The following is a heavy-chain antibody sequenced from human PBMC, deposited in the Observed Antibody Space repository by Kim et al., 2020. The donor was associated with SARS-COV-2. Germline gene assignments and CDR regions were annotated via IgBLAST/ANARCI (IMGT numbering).Heavy chain of an antibody. D-gene: IGHD3-22*01. V-gene: IGHV1-69*13. CDR3: ATHIGSGYTRGDWFDP. J-gene: IGHJ5*02. Sequence: SVKVSCKASGGTFSSYAISWVRQAPGQGLEWMGGIIPIWRRSDYAQKFQGRVTITADESTSTAYMELSSLRSEDTAVYYCATHIGSGYTRGDWFDPWGQGTLVTVSS. CDR2: IIPIWRRS. CDR1: GGTFSSYA.